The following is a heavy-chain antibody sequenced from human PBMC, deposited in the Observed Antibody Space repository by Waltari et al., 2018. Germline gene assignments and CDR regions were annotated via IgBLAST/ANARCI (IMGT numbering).Heavy chain of an antibody. V-gene: IGHV3-30*01. CDR2: ISYDGSNK. CDR3: AKAELTARGDHDAFDI. CDR1: GFTFSSYA. J-gene: IGHJ3*02. D-gene: IGHD3-10*01. Sequence: QVQLVESGGGVVQPGRSLRLSCAASGFTFSSYAMHWVRQAPGKGLEWVAVISYDGSNKYYADSVKGRFTISRDNSKNTLYLQMNSLRAEDTAVYYCAKAELTARGDHDAFDIWGQGTMVTVSS.